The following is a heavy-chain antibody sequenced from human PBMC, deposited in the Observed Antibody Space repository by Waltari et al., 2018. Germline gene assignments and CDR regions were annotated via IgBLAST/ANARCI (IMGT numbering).Heavy chain of an antibody. J-gene: IGHJ4*02. CDR3: ASGTATVSFEF. V-gene: IGHV3-53*01. CDR1: GLVVSRSF. CDR2: RYSGGDT. Sequence: EVQLVESGGDLIQPGGSLRLSCAASGLVVSRSFVAWVRPAPGKGLEWVAIRYSGGDTHFADSVKGRFTISRDDSRNTVYLQMNSLRAEDAALYYCASGTATVSFEFWGQGTQVTVSS. D-gene: IGHD1-1*01.